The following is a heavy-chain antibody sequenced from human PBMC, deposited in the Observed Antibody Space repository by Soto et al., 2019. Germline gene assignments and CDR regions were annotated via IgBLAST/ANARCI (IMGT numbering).Heavy chain of an antibody. D-gene: IGHD2-15*01. Sequence: SETLSLTCTVSGDSITKSVYYWAWVRQTPGKGLEWIASIYYVGNAYYNPSLQSRVTISVDTSKNQFSLELQSVTAADSAVYYCARVPYYGSGGDGPYFFDYWGQGTLVTVSS. CDR1: GDSITKSVYY. J-gene: IGHJ4*02. CDR3: ARVPYYGSGGDGPYFFDY. V-gene: IGHV4-39*01. CDR2: IYYVGNA.